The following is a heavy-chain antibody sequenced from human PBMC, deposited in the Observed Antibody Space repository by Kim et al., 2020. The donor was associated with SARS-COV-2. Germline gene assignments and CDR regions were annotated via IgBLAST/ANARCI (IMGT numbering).Heavy chain of an antibody. CDR3: TRNER. V-gene: IGHV3-7*01. CDR2: INQDGSEK. CDR1: GFILNDYW. Sequence: GGSLRLSCAASGFILNDYWMSWVRQAPGKGLEWVANINQDGSEKWYVDSVKGRFTISRDNAKKSMYLQMNSLRVEDTAVYYCTRNERWGQGILVTVSS. J-gene: IGHJ4*02.